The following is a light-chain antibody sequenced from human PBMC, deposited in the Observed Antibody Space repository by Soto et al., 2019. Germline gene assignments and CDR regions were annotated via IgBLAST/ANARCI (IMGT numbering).Light chain of an antibody. CDR3: QQYNNWPRT. Sequence: EIVMPQSPATLSVSPGERATHSCRASQSVSSNLAWYQQKPGQAPRLLIYGASTRATGIPARFSGSGSGTEFTLTISSLQSEDFAVYYCQQYNNWPRTFGQGTKVDIK. J-gene: IGKJ1*01. CDR2: GAS. V-gene: IGKV3-15*01. CDR1: QSVSSN.